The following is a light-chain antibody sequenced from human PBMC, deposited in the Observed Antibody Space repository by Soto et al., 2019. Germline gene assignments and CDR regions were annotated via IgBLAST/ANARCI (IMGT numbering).Light chain of an antibody. CDR3: SSYTSSSTLDV. CDR1: SSDVGGYNY. J-gene: IGLJ1*01. V-gene: IGLV2-14*01. Sequence: QSVLTQPASVSGSPGQSITISCTGTSSDVGGYNYVSWYQQHPGKAPKLMIYDVSNRPSGVSKRFSGSKSGNTASLTISGLQAEDEADYYCSSYTSSSTLDVFGTG. CDR2: DVS.